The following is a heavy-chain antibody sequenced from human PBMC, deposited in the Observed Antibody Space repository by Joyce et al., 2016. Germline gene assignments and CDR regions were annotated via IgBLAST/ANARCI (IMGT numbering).Heavy chain of an antibody. D-gene: IGHD2-8*01. Sequence: EVQLVESGGGLVKPGGSLRLSCAASGFTFRSYSMSWGCQAPGKGLEWVSSLSSSSSYIKYTDSVKGRFTISRDNAKNSLYLQMNSLRVEDTAVYYCARSSYTNGIFDYWGQGTLVTVSS. J-gene: IGHJ4*02. CDR2: LSSSSSYI. CDR1: GFTFRSYS. V-gene: IGHV3-21*01. CDR3: ARSSYTNGIFDY.